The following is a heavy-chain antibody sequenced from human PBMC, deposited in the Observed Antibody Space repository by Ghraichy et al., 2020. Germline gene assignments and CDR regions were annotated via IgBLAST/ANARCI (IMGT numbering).Heavy chain of an antibody. V-gene: IGHV4-59*02. CDR1: GASVSSDY. CDR3: ARHLNGGTYPLDP. Sequence: SETLSLTCTVSGASVSSDYWSWFRLPPGKGLEWLAFVSNNGRTMYNPSLQSRVSISLDTAKNQFSLRLTSVTAADTAVYFCARHLNGGTYPLDPWGPGTLVAVSS. D-gene: IGHD2-15*01. J-gene: IGHJ5*02. CDR2: VSNNGRT.